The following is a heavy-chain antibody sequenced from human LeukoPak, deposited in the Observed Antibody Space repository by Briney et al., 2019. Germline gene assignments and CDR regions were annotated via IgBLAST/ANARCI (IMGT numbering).Heavy chain of an antibody. CDR1: GYNFSGYY. V-gene: IGHV1-2*06. CDR2: INPNSGGI. D-gene: IGHD2-15*01. Sequence: GASVKVSCKASGYNFSGYYMHWVRQAPGQGLEWMGRINPNSGGINYAQKFQGRVTMTRDTSISTAYMELTRLTSDDTAVYYCARERAVQGYGSGGRCYINDYWGQGTLVTVSS. J-gene: IGHJ4*02. CDR3: ARERAVQGYGSGGRCYINDY.